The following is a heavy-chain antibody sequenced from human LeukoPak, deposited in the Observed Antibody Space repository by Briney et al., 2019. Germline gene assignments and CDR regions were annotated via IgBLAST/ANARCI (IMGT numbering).Heavy chain of an antibody. CDR2: IYYSGST. V-gene: IGHV4-61*08. CDR1: GGSISSGGYY. J-gene: IGHJ4*02. Sequence: SETLSLTCTVSGGSISSGGYYCSWIRQPPGKGLVWLEYIYYSGSTNYNPSLKSRVTISVDTSKSQFSLKLSYVTAADTAVYYCARTYYDFWSGYYFEYWGQGTLVTVSS. CDR3: ARTYYDFWSGYYFEY. D-gene: IGHD3-3*01.